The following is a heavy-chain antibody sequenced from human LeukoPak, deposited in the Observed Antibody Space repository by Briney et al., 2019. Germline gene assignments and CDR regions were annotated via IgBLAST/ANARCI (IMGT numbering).Heavy chain of an antibody. CDR2: INPNSGGT. Sequence: ASVKVSCKASGYTFTGYYMHWVRQAPGQGLEWMGWINPNSGGTNYAQKFQGRVTMTRDTSISTAYMELSRRRSDDTAVYYCARDRPGLYYYGMDVWGQGTTVTVSS. CDR3: ARDRPGLYYYGMDV. D-gene: IGHD1-14*01. V-gene: IGHV1-2*02. J-gene: IGHJ6*02. CDR1: GYTFTGYY.